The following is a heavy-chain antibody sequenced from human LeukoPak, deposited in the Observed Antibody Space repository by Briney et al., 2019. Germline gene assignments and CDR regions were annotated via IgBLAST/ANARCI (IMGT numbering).Heavy chain of an antibody. V-gene: IGHV3-48*03. CDR2: ISRSGATI. CDR1: GVTFSSYG. J-gene: IGHJ4*02. CDR3: SRDRGGGDIYFDY. Sequence: PGGSLRLSCAASGVTFSSYGMNCVRQAPGKGPEWISYISRSGATIYYADSVKGRFTISRDNAKNSLYLQMSSLGAEDTAIYYCSRDRGGGDIYFDYWGQGTLVTVSS. D-gene: IGHD2-21*02.